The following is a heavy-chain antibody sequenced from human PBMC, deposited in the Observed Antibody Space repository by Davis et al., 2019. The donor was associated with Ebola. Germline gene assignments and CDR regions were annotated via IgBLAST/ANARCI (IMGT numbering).Heavy chain of an antibody. D-gene: IGHD5-24*01. J-gene: IGHJ4*02. CDR3: ARGTDGYNPGGYFDS. V-gene: IGHV5-51*01. CDR1: GYTFTNYW. CDR2: LYPGDSDT. Sequence: KVSCKASGYTFTNYWIGWVRQMPGKGLEWMGILYPGDSDTRYSPSFQGQVTISADKSINTAFLQWSSLKASDTAIYYCARGTDGYNPGGYFDSWGQGTLVTVSS.